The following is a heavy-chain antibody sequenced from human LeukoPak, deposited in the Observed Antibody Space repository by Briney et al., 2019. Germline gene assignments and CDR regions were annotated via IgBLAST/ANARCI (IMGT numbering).Heavy chain of an antibody. CDR1: GFTFSSYA. J-gene: IGHJ4*02. V-gene: IGHV3-23*01. CDR3: AKPSSGYGSFDS. Sequence: PGGSLRLSCAASGFTFSSYAMSWVRQAPGKRLEWVSAISSSSTSTYYADSVKGRFTISRDNSKNTLYLQMNSLKAEDTAVYYCAKPSSGYGSFDSWGQGTLVTVSS. CDR2: ISSSSTST. D-gene: IGHD6-19*01.